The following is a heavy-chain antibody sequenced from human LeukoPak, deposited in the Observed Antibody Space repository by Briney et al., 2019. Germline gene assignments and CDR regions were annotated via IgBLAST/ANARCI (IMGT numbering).Heavy chain of an antibody. Sequence: GGSLRLSCAASGFTFSSCAMSWVRQASGKGLEYVSAISGNGRNTYCADSVKGRFTISRDNSKNTLYLQMNSLRAEDTAIYYCAKDQESYDSWSGYYIDWGQGTVVTVSS. V-gene: IGHV3-23*01. CDR1: GFTFSSCA. CDR2: ISGNGRNT. J-gene: IGHJ4*02. CDR3: AKDQESYDSWSGYYID. D-gene: IGHD3-3*01.